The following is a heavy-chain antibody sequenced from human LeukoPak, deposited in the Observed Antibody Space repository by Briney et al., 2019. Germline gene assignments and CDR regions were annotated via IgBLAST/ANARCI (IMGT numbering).Heavy chain of an antibody. V-gene: IGHV4-39*01. CDR3: ARHAGCGGDCYTYWFDP. J-gene: IGHJ5*02. CDR1: GGSISSSSYY. CDR2: IYYSGST. D-gene: IGHD2-21*02. Sequence: MPSETLSLTCTVSGGSISSSSYYWGRIRQPPGKGLEWIGSIYYSGSTYYNPSLKSRVTISVDTSKNQFSLKLSSVTAADTAVYYCARHAGCGGDCYTYWFDPWGQGTLVTVSS.